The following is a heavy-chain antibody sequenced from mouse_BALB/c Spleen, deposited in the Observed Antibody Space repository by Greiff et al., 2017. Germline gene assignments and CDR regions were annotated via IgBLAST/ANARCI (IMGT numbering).Heavy chain of an antibody. CDR1: GYTFTSYT. Sequence: QVQLMQSGAELARPGASVKMSCKASGYTFTSYTMHWVKQRPGQGLEWIGYINPSSGYTNYNQKFKDKATLTADKSASTAYMQLSSLTSEDSAVYDSARSSDDYDGTWFAYWGQGTLVTVSA. CDR2: INPSSGYT. D-gene: IGHD2-4*01. J-gene: IGHJ3*01. CDR3: ARSSDDYDGTWFAY. V-gene: IGHV1-4*01.